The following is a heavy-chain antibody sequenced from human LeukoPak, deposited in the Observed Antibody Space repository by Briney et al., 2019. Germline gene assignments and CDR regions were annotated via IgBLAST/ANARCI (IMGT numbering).Heavy chain of an antibody. CDR3: ARLRGYSYGYADY. J-gene: IGHJ4*02. CDR2: ISTSSSTI. CDR1: GFTFSSYS. D-gene: IGHD5-18*01. Sequence: PGGSLRLSCAASGFTFSSYSMNWVRQAPGKGLEWVSYISTSSSTIDYADSVKGRFTISRDNAKNSLYLQMNSLGAEDTAVYYCARLRGYSYGYADYWGQGTLVTVSS. V-gene: IGHV3-48*04.